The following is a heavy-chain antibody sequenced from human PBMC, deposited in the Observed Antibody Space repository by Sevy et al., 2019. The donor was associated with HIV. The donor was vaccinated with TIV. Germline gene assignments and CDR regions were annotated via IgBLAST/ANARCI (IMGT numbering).Heavy chain of an antibody. Sequence: GGSLRLSCAASGFTFSSFGMHWVRQAPGKGLEWVAIISHDESNKIYADSVKGRFTISRDNSKNTLYLQMDSLRADDTAVYYCAKQGGYCSNGVCYRAFDYWGQGTLVTVSS. CDR2: ISHDESNK. CDR3: AKQGGYCSNGVCYRAFDY. V-gene: IGHV3-30*18. J-gene: IGHJ4*02. D-gene: IGHD2-8*01. CDR1: GFTFSSFG.